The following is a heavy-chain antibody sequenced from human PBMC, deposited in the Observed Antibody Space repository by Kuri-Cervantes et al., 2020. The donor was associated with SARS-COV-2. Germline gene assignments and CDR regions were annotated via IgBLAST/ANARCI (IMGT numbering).Heavy chain of an antibody. Sequence: TLSLTCAVYGGSFSGYYWSWIRQPPGKALEWLARIDWDDDKYCSTSLKTRLTISKDTSKNQVVLTMTNMDPVDTATYYCARFPITMIGQGLPRDHDAFDIWGQGTMVTVSS. D-gene: IGHD3-22*01. CDR3: ARFPITMIGQGLPRDHDAFDI. CDR2: IDWDDDK. J-gene: IGHJ3*02. CDR1: GGSFSGYY. V-gene: IGHV2-70*11.